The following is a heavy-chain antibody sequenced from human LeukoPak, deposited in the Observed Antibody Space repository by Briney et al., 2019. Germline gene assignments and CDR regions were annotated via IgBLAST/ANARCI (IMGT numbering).Heavy chain of an antibody. J-gene: IGHJ6*02. CDR1: GFTFSSYA. CDR3: AKVGWKPYYYYYGMDV. V-gene: IGHV3-23*01. D-gene: IGHD1-1*01. CDR2: ISGSGGST. Sequence: GGSLRLSCAASGFTFSSYAMSWVRQAPGKGLEWVSAISGSGGSTYYADSVKGRFTIFRDNSKNTLYLQMNSLRAEDTAVYYCAKVGWKPYYYYYGMDVWGQGTTVTVSS.